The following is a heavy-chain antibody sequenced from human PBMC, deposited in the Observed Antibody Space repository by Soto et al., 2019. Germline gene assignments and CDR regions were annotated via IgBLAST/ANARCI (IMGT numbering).Heavy chain of an antibody. CDR1: GGSISSDS. CDR2: SCYNGVT. CDR3: ARRSRSSSGWYFLDY. V-gene: IGHV4-59*01. Sequence: QVQLQESGPGLVKPSETLSLTCTVSGGSISSDSWSWIRQSPGKALEWIGYSCYNGVTKYNPSLKSRVTISVDTSQNQFSLRLTSVTAADTAVYYCARRSRSSSGWYFLDYWGQGTLVTVSS. D-gene: IGHD6-19*01. J-gene: IGHJ4*02.